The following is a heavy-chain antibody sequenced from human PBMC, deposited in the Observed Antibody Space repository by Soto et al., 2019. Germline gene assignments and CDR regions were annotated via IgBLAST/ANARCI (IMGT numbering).Heavy chain of an antibody. V-gene: IGHV3-23*01. Sequence: EVQLLESGGGLVQPGGSLRLSCAASGFTFSNYAVTWVRQAPGKGLEWVSTISGSGGSTYYADSVKGRFTISRDNSKNTLYLQRNILRAEDTAVYYCAKDQGSSWYEIDYWGQGTLVTVSS. CDR1: GFTFSNYA. J-gene: IGHJ4*02. CDR3: AKDQGSSWYEIDY. CDR2: ISGSGGST. D-gene: IGHD6-13*01.